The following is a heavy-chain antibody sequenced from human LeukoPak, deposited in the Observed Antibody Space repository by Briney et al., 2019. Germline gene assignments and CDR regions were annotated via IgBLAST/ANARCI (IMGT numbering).Heavy chain of an antibody. V-gene: IGHV3-64*01. Sequence: GGSLRLSCAASGFTFSSYGMHWVRQAPGKGLECVSAISSNGGSTYYANSVKGRFTISRDNSKNTLYLQMGSLRAEDMAVYYCARNDYDSSGFVDCWGQGTLPTVSS. D-gene: IGHD3-22*01. J-gene: IGHJ4*02. CDR1: GFTFSSYG. CDR2: ISSNGGST. CDR3: ARNDYDSSGFVDC.